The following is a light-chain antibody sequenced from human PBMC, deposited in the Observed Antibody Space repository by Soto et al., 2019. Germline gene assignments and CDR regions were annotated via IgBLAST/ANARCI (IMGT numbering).Light chain of an antibody. CDR1: QSISTW. CDR2: RAS. J-gene: IGKJ2*01. CDR3: QQYTGYPLT. Sequence: DIQMTQSPSTLSASVGDRVTITCRASQSISTWLAWYQQKPGKAPKLLIYRASSLESGVPSRFSGSGSGTEFTLTISSLQPDDFATYYCQQYTGYPLTFGQGTKLEIK. V-gene: IGKV1-5*03.